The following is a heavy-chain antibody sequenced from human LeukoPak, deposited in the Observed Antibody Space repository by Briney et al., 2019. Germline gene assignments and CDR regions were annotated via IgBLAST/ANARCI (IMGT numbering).Heavy chain of an antibody. D-gene: IGHD3-3*01. CDR2: IGAAGDT. J-gene: IGHJ3*02. V-gene: IGHV3-13*01. CDR1: GITFSRYD. CDR3: ARGHGIWSGSRLANAFDI. Sequence: GGSLRLSCAASGITFSRYDMHWVRQTTGEGLEWISAIGAAGDTYYSDSVKGRFTISTENAKNSLYLQMNSLRAGDTAVYFCARGHGIWSGSRLANAFDIWGQGTMVTVSS.